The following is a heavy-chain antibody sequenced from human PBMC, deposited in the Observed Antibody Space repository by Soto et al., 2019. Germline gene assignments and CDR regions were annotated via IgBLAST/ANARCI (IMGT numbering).Heavy chain of an antibody. J-gene: IGHJ5*02. V-gene: IGHV1-3*01. CDR2: INAGNGNT. CDR1: GYTFTSYA. Sequence: ASVKVSCKASGYTFTSYAMHWVRQAPGQRLEWMGWINAGNGNTKYSQKFQGRVTITRDTSASTAYMELSSLRSEDTAVYYCARDVGSVLRDFWSGYLNWFDPWGQGTLVTVSS. CDR3: ARDVGSVLRDFWSGYLNWFDP. D-gene: IGHD3-3*01.